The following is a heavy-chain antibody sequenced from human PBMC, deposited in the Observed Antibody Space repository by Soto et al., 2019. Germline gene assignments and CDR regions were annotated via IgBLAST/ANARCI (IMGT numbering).Heavy chain of an antibody. V-gene: IGHV4-59*01. CDR3: ARTSIPTTVTTVPSFDY. Sequence: SETLSLTCTVSGGSISSYYWSWIRQPPGKGLEWIGYIYYSGSTNYNPSLKSRVTISVDTSKNQFSLKLSSVTAADTAVYSCARTSIPTTVTTVPSFDYWGQGTLVTVSS. CDR2: IYYSGST. CDR1: GGSISSYY. J-gene: IGHJ4*02. D-gene: IGHD4-17*01.